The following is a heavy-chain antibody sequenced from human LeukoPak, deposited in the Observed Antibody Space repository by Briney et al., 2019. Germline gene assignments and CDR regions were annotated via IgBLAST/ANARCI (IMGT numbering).Heavy chain of an antibody. V-gene: IGHV5-51*07. CDR2: IYPGDSDT. CDR1: GYSFTSYW. D-gene: IGHD3-22*01. Sequence: GESLKISCKGSGYSFTSYWIGWVHQMPGKGLEWMGIIYPGDSDTRYSPSLQGQVTMSVDKSSSTAFLQWNSLKVADTAMYFCARRYDSSGFHVSDAFDMWGQGTMVTVSS. J-gene: IGHJ3*02. CDR3: ARRYDSSGFHVSDAFDM.